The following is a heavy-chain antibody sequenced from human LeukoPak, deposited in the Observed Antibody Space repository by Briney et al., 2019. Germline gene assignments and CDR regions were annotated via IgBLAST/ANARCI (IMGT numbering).Heavy chain of an antibody. J-gene: IGHJ4*02. Sequence: GGSLRLSCAASGFTFNNYSMSWVRQAPGKGLEWVSSISSSSSYIYYADSVKGRFTISRDNAKNSLFLHMNSLGAEDAAVYYCAREINLVGAINYWGQGTLVTVSS. CDR1: GFTFNNYS. D-gene: IGHD1-26*01. CDR3: AREINLVGAINY. V-gene: IGHV3-21*01. CDR2: ISSSSSYI.